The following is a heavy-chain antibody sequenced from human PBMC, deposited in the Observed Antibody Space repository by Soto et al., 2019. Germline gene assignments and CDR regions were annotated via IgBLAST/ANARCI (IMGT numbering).Heavy chain of an antibody. J-gene: IGHJ3*02. CDR2: INPNSGGT. Sequence: ASVKVSCKASGYTFTGYYMHWVRQAPGQGLERMGWINPNSGGTNYAQKFQGWVTMTRDTSISTAYMELSRLRSDDTAVYYCARGVEYGDYPDAFDTWGQGTMVTVTS. D-gene: IGHD4-17*01. CDR3: ARGVEYGDYPDAFDT. CDR1: GYTFTGYY. V-gene: IGHV1-2*04.